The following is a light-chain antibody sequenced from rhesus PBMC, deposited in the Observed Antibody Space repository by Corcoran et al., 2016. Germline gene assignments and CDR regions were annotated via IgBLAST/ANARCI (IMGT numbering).Light chain of an antibody. CDR3: QQYTTSPPWT. CDR1: QSISNW. Sequence: DIQMTQSPSSLSASVGDTVTITCRASQSISNWLAWYQQKPGKAPKLLIYKASSLQSGVPSSFSGSGSGTDFTLTISRLQSEDFSTYYCQQYTTSPPWTFGQGTKVEI. CDR2: KAS. J-gene: IGKJ1*01. V-gene: IGKV1-22*01.